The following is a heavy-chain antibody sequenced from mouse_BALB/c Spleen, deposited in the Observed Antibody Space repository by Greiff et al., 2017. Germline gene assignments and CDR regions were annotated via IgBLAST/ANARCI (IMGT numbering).Heavy chain of an antibody. D-gene: IGHD2-1*01. CDR2: IWAGGST. Sequence: QVQLKESGPGLVAPSQSLSITCTVSGFSLTSYGVHWVRQPPGKGLEWLGVIWAGGSTNYNSALMSRLSISKDNSKSQVFLKMNSLQTDDTAMYYCAREAYGKGYFDVWGAGTTVTVSS. CDR1: GFSLTSYG. CDR3: AREAYGKGYFDV. J-gene: IGHJ1*01. V-gene: IGHV2-9*02.